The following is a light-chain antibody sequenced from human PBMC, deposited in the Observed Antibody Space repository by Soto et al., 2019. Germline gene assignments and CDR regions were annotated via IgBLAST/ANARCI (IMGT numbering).Light chain of an antibody. CDR2: SGD. CDR1: SGSVSSRYY. CDR3: VLYMKGDIRV. Sequence: QTVVTQEASLSVSPGGTVTLTCGLTSGSVSSRYYPSWYRQDPGQTPRTLIYSGDIRSSGVPDRFSGSILVSKAALTITGAQADDESVYYCVLYMKGDIRVLGGGTKLPVL. V-gene: IGLV8-61*01. J-gene: IGLJ3*02.